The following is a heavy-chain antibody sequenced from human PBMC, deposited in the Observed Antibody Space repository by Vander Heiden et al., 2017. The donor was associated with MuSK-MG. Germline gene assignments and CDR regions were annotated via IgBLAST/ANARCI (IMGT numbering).Heavy chain of an antibody. CDR3: ARGAAAGGFQGDI. Sequence: QVQLVQSGAEVKKPGSSVKVSCKASGGTFSSYAISWVRQAPGQGLEWMGGIIPIFGKANYAQKVQGRVTITADESTSTAYMEMSSLRSADTAVYYCARGAAAGGFQGDIWCQVRMITDYS. J-gene: IGHJ3*02. CDR2: IIPIFGKA. V-gene: IGHV1-69*01. D-gene: IGHD6-13*01. CDR1: GGTFSSYA.